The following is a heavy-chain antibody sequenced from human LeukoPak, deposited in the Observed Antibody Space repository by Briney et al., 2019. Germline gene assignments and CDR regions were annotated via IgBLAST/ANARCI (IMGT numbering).Heavy chain of an antibody. CDR3: AKGDYYDFDY. CDR1: GFTFSNYG. CDR2: ITSGVGIT. V-gene: IGHV3-23*01. D-gene: IGHD3-10*01. Sequence: GGSLRLSCAASGFTFSNYGMNWVRQAPGKGLEWVSIITSGVGITYYADSVKGRFTISRDNSKNTLYLQMNSLRAEDTAVYYCAKGDYYDFDYWGQGALVTVSS. J-gene: IGHJ4*02.